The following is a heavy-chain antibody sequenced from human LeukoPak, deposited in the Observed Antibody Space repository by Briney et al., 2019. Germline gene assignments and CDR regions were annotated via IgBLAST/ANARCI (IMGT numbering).Heavy chain of an antibody. Sequence: TGGSLRLSCAASGFSFSTYGMSWVRQASGKGLEWVAVIGDSGETTIYRDSVKGRFTISRDNSKNTLYLQMNSLRAEDTAVYYCAKAFHPVAARPGVLGYWGQGTLVTVSS. CDR3: AKAFHPVAARPGVLGY. V-gene: IGHV3-23*01. J-gene: IGHJ4*02. CDR1: GFSFSTYG. D-gene: IGHD6-6*01. CDR2: IGDSGETT.